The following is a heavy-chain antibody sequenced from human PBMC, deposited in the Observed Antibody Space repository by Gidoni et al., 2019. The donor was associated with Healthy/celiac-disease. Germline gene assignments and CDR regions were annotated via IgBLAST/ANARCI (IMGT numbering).Heavy chain of an antibody. Sequence: EVQLVETGGGLIQPGGSLGLSCAASGFTVSSNYMSWVRQAPGKGLEWVSVIYSGGSTYYADSVKGRYTISRDNSKNTLYLQMNSLRAEDTAVYYYARTRGYHYWGQGTLVTVSS. CDR1: GFTVSSNY. D-gene: IGHD3-16*02. CDR3: ARTRGYHY. J-gene: IGHJ4*02. V-gene: IGHV3-53*02. CDR2: IYSGGST.